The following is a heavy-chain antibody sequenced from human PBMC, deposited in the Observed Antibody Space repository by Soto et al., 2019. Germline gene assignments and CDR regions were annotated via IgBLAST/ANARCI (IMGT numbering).Heavy chain of an antibody. CDR2: IYSGGST. V-gene: IGHV3-53*04. CDR1: GFTVSSNY. CDR3: ARAGYSSSWTDAFDI. D-gene: IGHD6-13*01. Sequence: EVQLVESGGGLVQPGGSLRLSCAASGFTVSSNYMSWVRQAPGKGLEWVSVIYSGGSTYYADSVKGRFTISRHNSKNTLYLQMNSLRAEDTAVYYCARAGYSSSWTDAFDIWGQGTMVTVSS. J-gene: IGHJ3*02.